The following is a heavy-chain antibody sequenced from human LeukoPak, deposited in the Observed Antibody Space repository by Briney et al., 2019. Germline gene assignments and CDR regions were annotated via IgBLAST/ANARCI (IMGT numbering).Heavy chain of an antibody. J-gene: IGHJ4*02. Sequence: SVKVACKASGGTFSSYAISWVRQAPGQGLEWMGGIIPIFGTANYAQKFQGRVTITADKSTSTAYMELSSLRSEDTAVYYCARDACIAVAGIGFDYWGQGTLVTVSS. CDR3: ARDACIAVAGIGFDY. CDR2: IIPIFGTA. D-gene: IGHD6-19*01. V-gene: IGHV1-69*06. CDR1: GGTFSSYA.